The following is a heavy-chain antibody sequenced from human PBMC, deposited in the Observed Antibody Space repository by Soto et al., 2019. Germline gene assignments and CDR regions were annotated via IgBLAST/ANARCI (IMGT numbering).Heavy chain of an antibody. CDR2: IYYSGST. D-gene: IGHD2-15*01. Sequence: PENLPVTCTVSGGSISSSSYYWGWIRQPPGKGLEWIGSIYYSGSTYYNPSLKSRVTISVDTSKNQFSLKLSSVTAADTAVYYCARRKRKEEELLYYYGMDVWGQGTTVT. CDR3: ARRKRKEEELLYYYGMDV. CDR1: GGSISSSSYY. V-gene: IGHV4-39*01. J-gene: IGHJ6*02.